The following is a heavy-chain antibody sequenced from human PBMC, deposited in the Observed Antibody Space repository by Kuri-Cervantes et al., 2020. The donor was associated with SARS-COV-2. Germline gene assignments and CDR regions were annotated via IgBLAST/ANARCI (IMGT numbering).Heavy chain of an antibody. D-gene: IGHD3-3*01. CDR3: ARAIPSRDFWSGYSQNYYYYMDV. J-gene: IGHJ6*03. Sequence: SETLSLTCTVSGGSISSGDYYWSWIRQPRGKGLEWIGYIYYSGSTYYNPSLKSRVTISVDTSKNQFSLKLSSVTAADTAVYYCARAIPSRDFWSGYSQNYYYYMDVWGKGTTVTVSS. CDR2: IYYSGST. CDR1: GGSISSGDYY. V-gene: IGHV4-30-4*08.